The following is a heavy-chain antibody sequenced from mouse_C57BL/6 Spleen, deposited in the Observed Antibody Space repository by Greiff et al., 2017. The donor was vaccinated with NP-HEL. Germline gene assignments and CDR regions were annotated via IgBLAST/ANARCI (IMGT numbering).Heavy chain of an antibody. CDR1: GYTFTDYY. Sequence: VQLQQSGPELVKPGASVKISCKASGYTFTDYYMNWVKQSHGKSLEWIGDINPNNGGTSYNQKFKGKATLTVDKSSSTAYMELRSLTSEDSAVYYCARDQLRLRGYAMDYWGQGTSVTGSS. CDR2: INPNNGGT. J-gene: IGHJ4*01. V-gene: IGHV1-26*01. D-gene: IGHD3-2*02. CDR3: ARDQLRLRGYAMDY.